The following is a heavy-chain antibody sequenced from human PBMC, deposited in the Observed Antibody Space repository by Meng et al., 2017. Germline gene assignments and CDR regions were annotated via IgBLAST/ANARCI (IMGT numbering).Heavy chain of an antibody. J-gene: IGHJ3*02. CDR3: ARDYNYYDSSGYYYGPTDAFDI. Sequence: GESLKISCAASGFTFSSCAMSWVRQAPGQGLEWVSAVSGSGGSTYYADSVKDRFTISRDNSKNTLYLQMTSLRAEGTAVVYCARDYNYYDSSGYYYGPTDAFDIWGQGTMVTVSS. CDR1: GFTFSSCA. V-gene: IGHV3-23*01. CDR2: VSGSGGST. D-gene: IGHD3-22*01.